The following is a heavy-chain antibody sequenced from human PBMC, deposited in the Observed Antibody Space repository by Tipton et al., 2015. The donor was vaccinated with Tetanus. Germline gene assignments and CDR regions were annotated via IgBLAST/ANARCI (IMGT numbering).Heavy chain of an antibody. CDR2: INHSGST. CDR3: ARGGGHPPLRFLEWGRKYFQH. CDR1: GGSFSGYY. V-gene: IGHV4-34*01. Sequence: LRLSCAVYGGSFSGYYWSWIRQPPGKGLEWIGEINHSGSTNYNPSLKSRVTISVDTSKNQFSLKLSSVTAPDTAVYYCARGGGHPPLRFLEWGRKYFQHWGQGTLVTVSS. D-gene: IGHD3-3*01. J-gene: IGHJ1*01.